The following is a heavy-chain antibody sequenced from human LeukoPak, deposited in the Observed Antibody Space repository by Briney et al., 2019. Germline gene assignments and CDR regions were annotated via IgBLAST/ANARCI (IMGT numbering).Heavy chain of an antibody. D-gene: IGHD2-2*01. V-gene: IGHV3-48*01. Sequence: GGSLRLSCAASGFTFSTQDLNWVRQAPGKGLEWVSFISSRSSTIYYADSVKGRFTISRDNAKNSLYLQMNSLRAEDTAVYYCASCSSTNCYWGQGTLVTVSS. CDR3: ASCSSTNCY. CDR2: ISSRSSTI. J-gene: IGHJ4*02. CDR1: GFTFSTQD.